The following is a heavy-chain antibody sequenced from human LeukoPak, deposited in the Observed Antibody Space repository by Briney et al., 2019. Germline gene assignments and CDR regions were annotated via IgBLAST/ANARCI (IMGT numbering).Heavy chain of an antibody. CDR1: GFTFSSYS. J-gene: IGHJ4*02. V-gene: IGHV3-21*01. Sequence: RGSLRLSCAASGFTFSSYSMNWVRQAPGKGLEWVSSISSSSSYIYYADSVKGRFTISRDNAKNSLYLQMNSLRAEDTAVYYCARDPEWASVVVPAAIDYWGQGTLVTVSS. CDR2: ISSSSSYI. D-gene: IGHD2-2*01. CDR3: ARDPEWASVVVPAAIDY.